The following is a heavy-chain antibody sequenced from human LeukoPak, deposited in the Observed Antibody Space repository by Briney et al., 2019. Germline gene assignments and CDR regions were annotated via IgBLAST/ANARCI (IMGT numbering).Heavy chain of an antibody. J-gene: IGHJ6*02. CDR1: GYTFTSYG. CDR3: ATFPLRYCSSTSCYLSYYYGMDV. D-gene: IGHD2-2*01. V-gene: IGHV1-18*01. CDR2: ISAYNGNT. Sequence: ASVKVSCKASGYTFTSYGISWVRQAPGQGLEWMGWISAYNGNTNYAQKLQGRVTMTTDTSTSTAYMELRSLRSDDTAVYYCATFPLRYCSSTSCYLSYYYGMDVWGQGTTVTVSS.